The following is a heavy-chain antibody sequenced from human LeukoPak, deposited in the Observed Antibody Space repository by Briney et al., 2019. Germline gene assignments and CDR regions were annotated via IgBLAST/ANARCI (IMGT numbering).Heavy chain of an antibody. CDR3: ARPYYYDSRIDP. CDR1: GGSISSGDYY. Sequence: SETLSLTCTVSGGSISSGDYYWSWIRQPPGKGLEWIGYMYYSGSTYYNPSLKSRDVISVDTSKNQFSLKLSSVTAADTAVYYCARPYYYDSRIDPWGQGILVTVSS. CDR2: MYYSGST. D-gene: IGHD3-22*01. V-gene: IGHV4-30-4*01. J-gene: IGHJ5*02.